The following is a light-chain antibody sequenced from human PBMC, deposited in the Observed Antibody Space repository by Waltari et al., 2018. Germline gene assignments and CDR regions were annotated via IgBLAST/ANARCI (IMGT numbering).Light chain of an antibody. V-gene: IGLV2-23*01. CDR3: CSYAVGAIYV. Sequence: QSALTQPASVSGSPGQSITISCTGTSSDVGSYNLVSWYQQHPDKAPKLMIYEGSNRPSGISHRFSGSKSGNTASLTISGLQAEDEADYYCCSYAVGAIYVFGTGTKVTVL. CDR1: SSDVGSYNL. CDR2: EGS. J-gene: IGLJ1*01.